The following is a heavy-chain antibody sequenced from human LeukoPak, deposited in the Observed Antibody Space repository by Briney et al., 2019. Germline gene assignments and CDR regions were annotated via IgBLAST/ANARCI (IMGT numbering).Heavy chain of an antibody. CDR3: SRAYTVYPGAYFDY. Sequence: SQTLSLTCTVSGGSISSGGYYWSWIRQHPGKGLEWIGYIYYSGSSGSPYYTPSLKSRVTISVDTSKNQFSLKLSSVTAADTAVYYCSRAYTVYPGAYFDYWGQGTLVTVSS. D-gene: IGHD2-2*02. CDR2: IYYSGSSGSP. V-gene: IGHV4-31*03. CDR1: GGSISSGGYY. J-gene: IGHJ4*02.